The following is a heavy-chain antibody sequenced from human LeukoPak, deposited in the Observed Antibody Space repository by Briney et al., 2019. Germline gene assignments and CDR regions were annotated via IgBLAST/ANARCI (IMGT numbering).Heavy chain of an antibody. CDR1: GGSFSGYY. Sequence: MSSETLSLTCAVYGGSFSGYYWSWIRQPPGKGLEWIGEINHSGSTNYNPSLKSRVTISVDTSKDQFSLKLSSVTAADTAVYYCARGPSGYDYHYYYYYMDVWGKGTTVTVSS. CDR3: ARGPSGYDYHYYYYYMDV. D-gene: IGHD5-12*01. CDR2: INHSGST. V-gene: IGHV4-34*01. J-gene: IGHJ6*03.